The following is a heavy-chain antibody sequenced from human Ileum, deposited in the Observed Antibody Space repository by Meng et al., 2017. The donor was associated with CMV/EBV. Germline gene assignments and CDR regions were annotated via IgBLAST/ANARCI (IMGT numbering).Heavy chain of an antibody. D-gene: IGHD1-1*01. Sequence: QVLLVQSVTEVKKPGAAVKVSCKTSGYTFTANHLHWVRQAPGQGLEWMGWIYPLNGDTYFAQKFQDRVTMTRDTSITTAYMELSSLTSDDTAIYYCVRENWYYDFWGQGTLVTVSS. CDR1: GYTFTANH. CDR3: VRENWYYDF. V-gene: IGHV1-2*02. J-gene: IGHJ4*02. CDR2: IYPLNGDT.